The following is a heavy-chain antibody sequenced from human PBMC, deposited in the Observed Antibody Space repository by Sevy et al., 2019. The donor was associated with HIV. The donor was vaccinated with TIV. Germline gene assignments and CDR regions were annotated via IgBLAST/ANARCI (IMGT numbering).Heavy chain of an antibody. CDR1: GFTFSTYA. CDR2: ISGGGGNT. V-gene: IGHV3-64*01. J-gene: IGHJ6*02. Sequence: GGSLRLSCAASGFTFSTYAMYWVRQAPGKGLEYVSAISGGGGNTNYGPSVKGRFTFTRDNAKNTLYLHMESMRAEDMAVYFCARKYHDTSGYPPYSMDVWGQGTTVTVSS. D-gene: IGHD3-22*01. CDR3: ARKYHDTSGYPPYSMDV.